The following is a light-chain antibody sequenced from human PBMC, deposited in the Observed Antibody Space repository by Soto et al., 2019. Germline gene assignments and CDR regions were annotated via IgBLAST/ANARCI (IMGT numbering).Light chain of an antibody. J-gene: IGKJ5*01. CDR1: QSFSSTY. Sequence: DIVLTQSPGTQSSSPGERATLSCRASQSFSSTYLAWYQQKPGQAPRLLIYGASSRATGIPDRFSGGGSGTDFSLTISRLDPEDFAVYYCQQYSSSPITFGQGTRLEI. CDR2: GAS. CDR3: QQYSSSPIT. V-gene: IGKV3-20*01.